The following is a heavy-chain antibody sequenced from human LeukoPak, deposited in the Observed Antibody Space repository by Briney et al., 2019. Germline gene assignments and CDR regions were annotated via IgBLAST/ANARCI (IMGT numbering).Heavy chain of an antibody. Sequence: GGSLRLSCAVSGFTFSSYAMSWVRQAPGKGLEWVSTIGNSDGTTYYADSVKGRFTISRDDSENTLSLQMNSLRAEDTAVYYCAKATGYLLWGQGTLVTVSS. CDR2: IGNSDGTT. V-gene: IGHV3-23*01. CDR3: AKATGYLL. J-gene: IGHJ4*02. CDR1: GFTFSSYA. D-gene: IGHD1-14*01.